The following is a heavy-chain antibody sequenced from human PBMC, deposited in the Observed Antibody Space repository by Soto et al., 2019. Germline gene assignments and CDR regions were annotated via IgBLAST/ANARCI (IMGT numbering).Heavy chain of an antibody. D-gene: IGHD3-3*01. J-gene: IGHJ4*02. CDR3: ARGQSVMYYFDY. CDR1: GFTFSSYA. Sequence: QVQLVESGGGVVQPGRSLRLSCAASGFTFSSYAMHWVRQAPGKGLECVAIISYDGSNRYYADSVKGRFTISRDNSKNTVYLQMNSLRAEDTAEFYCARGQSVMYYFDYWGQGTLVTVSS. CDR2: ISYDGSNR. V-gene: IGHV3-30-3*01.